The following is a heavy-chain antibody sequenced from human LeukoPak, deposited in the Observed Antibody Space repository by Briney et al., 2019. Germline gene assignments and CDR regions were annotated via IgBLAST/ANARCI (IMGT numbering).Heavy chain of an antibody. D-gene: IGHD5-18*01. CDR3: ARDLNVISGYSYGRAPLGYYGMDV. CDR1: GGTFSSYA. J-gene: IGHJ6*02. Sequence: SVKVSCKASGGTFSSYAISWVRQAPGQGLEWMGRIIPILGIANYAQKFQGRVTITADKSTSTAYMELSSLRSEDTAVYYCARDLNVISGYSYGRAPLGYYGMDVWGQGTTVTVSS. CDR2: IIPILGIA. V-gene: IGHV1-69*04.